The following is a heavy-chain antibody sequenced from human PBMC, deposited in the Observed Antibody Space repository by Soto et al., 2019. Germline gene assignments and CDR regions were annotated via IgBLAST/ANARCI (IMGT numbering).Heavy chain of an antibody. V-gene: IGHV1-69*01. CDR1: GGTFSSYA. CDR3: ARGAPYGSGTYYYGMDV. D-gene: IGHD3-10*01. J-gene: IGHJ6*02. CDR2: IIPIFGTA. Sequence: QVQLVQSGAEVKKPGSSVKVSCKASGGTFSSYAISWVRQAPGQGLEWMGGIIPIFGTANYAQKFQGRVTITADESTSTAYMELSSLRSEATAVYYCARGAPYGSGTYYYGMDVWGQGTTVTVSS.